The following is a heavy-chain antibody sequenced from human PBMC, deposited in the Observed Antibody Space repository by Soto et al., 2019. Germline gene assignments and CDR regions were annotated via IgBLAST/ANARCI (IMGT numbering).Heavy chain of an antibody. D-gene: IGHD2-8*01. CDR2: IYFGGST. Sequence: QLQLQESGPGLVKPSETLSLTCTVSGGSISSSDSYWVWIRQPPGKGLEWIGSIYFGGSTYFNPSLKSRATISVDTSKNLFSLNLISVTAADTAIYYCARRGLLLVPVWGQGTMVSVSS. CDR1: GGSISSSDSY. V-gene: IGHV4-39*01. J-gene: IGHJ3*01. CDR3: ARRGLLLVPV.